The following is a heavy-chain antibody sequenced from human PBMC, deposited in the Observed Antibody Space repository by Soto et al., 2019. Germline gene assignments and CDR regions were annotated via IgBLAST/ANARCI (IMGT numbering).Heavy chain of an antibody. CDR2: IIPILGIA. J-gene: IGHJ5*02. Sequence: QVQLVQSGAEVKKPGSSVKVSCKASGGTFSSYTISWVRQAPGQGLEWMGRIIPILGIANYAQKFQGRVTITADKSTSTAYMELSSLRSEDTAVYYCARDQSTTVTNMGYNWFDPWGQGTLVTVSS. D-gene: IGHD4-17*01. CDR3: ARDQSTTVTNMGYNWFDP. CDR1: GGTFSSYT. V-gene: IGHV1-69*08.